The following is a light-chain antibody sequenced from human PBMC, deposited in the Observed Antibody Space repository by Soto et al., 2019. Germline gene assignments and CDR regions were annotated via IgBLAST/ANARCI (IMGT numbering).Light chain of an antibody. J-gene: IGLJ2*01. CDR1: NSDIGGYNY. V-gene: IGLV2-14*01. CDR3: SSYTTSSTLV. CDR2: DVT. Sequence: QSALTQPASVSGSPGQSITISCTGTNSDIGGYNYVSWYLQHPGKAPKLMIYDVTNRPSGVSSRFSGSRSGNTASLTISGLQAEDEADYYCSSYTTSSTLVFGGGTKVTVL.